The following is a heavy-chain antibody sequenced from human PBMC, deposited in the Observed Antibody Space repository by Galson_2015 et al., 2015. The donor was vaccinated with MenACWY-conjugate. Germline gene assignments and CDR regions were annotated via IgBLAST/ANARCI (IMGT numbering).Heavy chain of an antibody. CDR1: GFTFSNYW. V-gene: IGHV3-74*01. CDR2: INSDVVST. CDR3: VALSGSSLGDY. Sequence: SLRLSCAGSGFTFSNYWMHRVRQAPGKGPMWLSQINSDVVSTSYADSVKGRFSISRDNAKSTLYLQMNNLRAEDTAVYYCVALSGSSLGDYWGQGTLVTVSS. J-gene: IGHJ4*02. D-gene: IGHD1-26*01.